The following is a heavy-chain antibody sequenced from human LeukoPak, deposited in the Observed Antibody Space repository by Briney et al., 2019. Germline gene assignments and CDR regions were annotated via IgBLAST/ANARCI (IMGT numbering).Heavy chain of an antibody. CDR1: GFTFSSYA. CDR2: ISGSGGST. V-gene: IGHV3-23*01. CDR3: AKAPRLQLELTY. Sequence: PGGSLRLSCAASGFTFSSYAMSWVRQAPGKGLEWVSAISGSGGSTYYADSVRGRFTISRDNSKNTLYLQMNSLRAEDTAVYYCAKAPRLQLELTYWGQGTLVTVAS. D-gene: IGHD1-1*01. J-gene: IGHJ4*02.